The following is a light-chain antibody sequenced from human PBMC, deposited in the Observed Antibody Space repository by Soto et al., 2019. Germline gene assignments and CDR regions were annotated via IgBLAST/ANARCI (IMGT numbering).Light chain of an antibody. Sequence: EIVLRQSPGTLSLSPGERATLSCRASQSVSSSYLAWYQQKPGQAPRLLIYDASNRATGIPARFSGSGSGTDFTLTISRLEPEDFAVYYCQQYGSSPRTFGQGTKVAIK. CDR3: QQYGSSPRT. J-gene: IGKJ1*01. CDR2: DAS. CDR1: QSVSSSY. V-gene: IGKV3-20*01.